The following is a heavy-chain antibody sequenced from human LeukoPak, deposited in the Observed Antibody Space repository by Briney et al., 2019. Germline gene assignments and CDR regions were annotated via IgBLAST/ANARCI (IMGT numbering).Heavy chain of an antibody. D-gene: IGHD7-27*01. CDR3: AGTGLFFDY. J-gene: IGHJ4*02. CDR1: GASISGYY. V-gene: IGHV4-59*01. Sequence: NPSETLSLTCRVSGASISGYYWSWIRQPPGKGLEWSGHMYYSGGTTYNPSLKSRVSISLDTSKKHFSLRLSSVTAADTAVYYCAGTGLFFDYWSQGTLVTVSS. CDR2: MYYSGGT.